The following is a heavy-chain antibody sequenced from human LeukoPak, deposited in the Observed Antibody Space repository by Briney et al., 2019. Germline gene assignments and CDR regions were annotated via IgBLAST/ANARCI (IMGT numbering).Heavy chain of an antibody. CDR1: GGSISSYY. J-gene: IGHJ4*02. CDR2: IYYSGST. D-gene: IGHD6-6*01. V-gene: IGHV4-59*01. CDR3: ARTLYSSSPDY. Sequence: SETLSHTCTVSGGSISSYYWSWIRQPPGKGLEWIGYIYYSGSTNYNPSLKSRVTISVDTSKNQFSLKLSSVTAADTAVYYCARTLYSSSPDYWGQGTLVTVSS.